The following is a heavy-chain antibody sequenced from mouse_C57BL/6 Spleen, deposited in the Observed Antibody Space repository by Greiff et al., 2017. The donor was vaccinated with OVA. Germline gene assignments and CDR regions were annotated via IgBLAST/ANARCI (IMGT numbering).Heavy chain of an antibody. CDR1: GYTFTDYY. Sequence: VKLQQSGAELVRPGASVKLSCKASGYTFTDYYINWVKQRPGQGLEWIARIYPGSGNTYYNEKFKGKATLTAEKSSSTAYMQLSSLTSEDSAVYFCARSYYGSSYDAMDYWGQGTSVTVSS. CDR2: IYPGSGNT. V-gene: IGHV1-76*01. CDR3: ARSYYGSSYDAMDY. D-gene: IGHD1-1*01. J-gene: IGHJ4*01.